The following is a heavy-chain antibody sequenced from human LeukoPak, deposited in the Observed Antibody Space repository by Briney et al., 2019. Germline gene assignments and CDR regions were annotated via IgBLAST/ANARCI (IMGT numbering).Heavy chain of an antibody. CDR3: AREARIAVAGTANDAFDI. V-gene: IGHV4-31*03. CDR1: GGSISSGGYY. J-gene: IGHJ3*02. CDR2: IYYSGKT. Sequence: SETLSLTCTVSGGSISSGGYYWSWIRQHPGKGLEWIGYIYYSGKTYYNPSLKSRVAISIDTSKTQFSLRLSSVTAADTAVYYCAREARIAVAGTANDAFDIWGQGTMVTVSS. D-gene: IGHD6-19*01.